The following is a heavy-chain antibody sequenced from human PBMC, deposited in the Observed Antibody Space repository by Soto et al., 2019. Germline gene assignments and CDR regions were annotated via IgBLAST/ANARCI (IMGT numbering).Heavy chain of an antibody. Sequence: PHGALRLSCAASGFTFSSYAMTWVRQAPGKGLEYVSSITGSGGSTYDADSVRGRFTISRDNSKNTLFLQMNSLRAEDTAICYWAKAGYAYDYWRQGTLVTVSS. CDR3: AKAGYAYDY. V-gene: IGHV3-23*01. CDR2: ITGSGGST. D-gene: IGHD5-18*01. CDR1: GFTFSSYA. J-gene: IGHJ4*02.